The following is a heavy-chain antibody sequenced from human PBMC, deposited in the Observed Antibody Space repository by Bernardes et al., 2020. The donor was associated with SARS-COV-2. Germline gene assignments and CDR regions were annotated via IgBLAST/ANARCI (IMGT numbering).Heavy chain of an antibody. J-gene: IGHJ4*02. CDR2: IYRRGNT. CDR3: ASWWELQYFDY. D-gene: IGHD1-26*01. V-gene: IGHV3-53*01. CDR1: GFTVSSNY. Sequence: GGSLRLSCAASGFTVSSNYMSWVRQAPGKGLEWVAVIYRRGNTYYADSVAGRFTISRDNSKNTLYLQMNNLRAEDTAVYFCASWWELQYFDYWGQGTLVTVSP.